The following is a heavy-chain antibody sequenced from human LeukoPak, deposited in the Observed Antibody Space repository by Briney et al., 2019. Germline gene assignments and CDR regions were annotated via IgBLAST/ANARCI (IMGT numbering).Heavy chain of an antibody. V-gene: IGHV3-30*02. CDR2: IRYDGDKE. Sequence: SGGSLRLSCVASGFIFRSYGMHWVRQAPGSGLEWVAFIRYDGDKEDYVDSVKGRFTISRDNSKNMVYLQMGSLRVDDTAVYYCVKDPYSGDFAEYFQSWGQGTMVTVSS. CDR1: GFIFRSYG. J-gene: IGHJ3*01. D-gene: IGHD4-17*01. CDR3: VKDPYSGDFAEYFQS.